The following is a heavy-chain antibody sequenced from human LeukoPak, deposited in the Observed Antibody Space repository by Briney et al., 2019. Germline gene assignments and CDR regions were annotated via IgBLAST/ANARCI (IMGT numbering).Heavy chain of an antibody. CDR3: AKDILSIAACPGAFDI. J-gene: IGHJ3*02. V-gene: IGHV3-9*01. CDR2: ISWNSGSI. Sequence: AGGSLRLSCAASGFTFDDYAMHWVRQAPGKGLEWVSGISWNSGSIGYADSVKGRFTISRDNAKNSLYLQMNSLRAEDTALYYCAKDILSIAACPGAFDIWGQGTMVTVSS. CDR1: GFTFDDYA. D-gene: IGHD6-6*01.